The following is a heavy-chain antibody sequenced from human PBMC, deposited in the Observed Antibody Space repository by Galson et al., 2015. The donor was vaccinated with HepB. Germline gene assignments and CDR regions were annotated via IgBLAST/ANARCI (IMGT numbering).Heavy chain of an antibody. CDR2: ISGSGIRT. CDR3: AKCWRVGSGSYLDY. Sequence: SLRLSCAASGFTFNHYAMTWVRQAPGKGLEWISGISGSGIRTYYADSVKGRFTISRDNSSNTVFLQMNSLRAEDTAVYFCAKCWRVGSGSYLDYWGQGTLLTVSS. J-gene: IGHJ4*02. V-gene: IGHV3-23*01. CDR1: GFTFNHYA. D-gene: IGHD1-26*01.